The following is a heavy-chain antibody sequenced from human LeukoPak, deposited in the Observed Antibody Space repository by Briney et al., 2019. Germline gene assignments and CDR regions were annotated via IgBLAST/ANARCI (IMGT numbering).Heavy chain of an antibody. CDR3: ARVAYYYDSSGPYYFDY. CDR1: GGSFSGYD. D-gene: IGHD3-22*01. V-gene: IGHV4-34*01. Sequence: PSETLSLTCAVYGGSFSGYDWSWIRQPPGKGLEWIGEINHSGSTNYNPSLKSRVTISVDTSKNQFSLKLSSVTAADTAVYYCARVAYYYDSSGPYYFDYWGQGTLVTVSS. J-gene: IGHJ4*02. CDR2: INHSGST.